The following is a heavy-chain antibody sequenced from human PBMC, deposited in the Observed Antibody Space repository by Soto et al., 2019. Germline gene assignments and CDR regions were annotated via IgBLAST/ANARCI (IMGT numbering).Heavy chain of an antibody. CDR1: GFTFSSYA. D-gene: IGHD3-9*01. Sequence: EVQLLESGGGLVQPGGSLRLSCAASGFTFSSYAMSWVRQAPGKGLEWVSAISGSGGSTYYADSVKGRFTISRDNSKNTLYLQMNSLRAEDTAVYYCAKAARDWLISGYYYYMDVWGKGTTVTVSS. J-gene: IGHJ6*03. CDR2: ISGSGGST. V-gene: IGHV3-23*01. CDR3: AKAARDWLISGYYYYMDV.